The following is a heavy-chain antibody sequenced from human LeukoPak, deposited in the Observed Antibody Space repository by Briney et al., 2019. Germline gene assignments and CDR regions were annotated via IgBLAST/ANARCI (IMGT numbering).Heavy chain of an antibody. V-gene: IGHV4-39*07. J-gene: IGHJ4*02. D-gene: IGHD5-18*01. Sequence: SETLSLTCTVSGGSISSTNYYWGWIRQPPGKGLEWIGSVYYSGITYHNPSFKSRVTISLDTSQNQFSLRLNSVTAADTAVYYCVRDVGIQLWTTLPAYFDYWGQGTLLTVSS. CDR3: VRDVGIQLWTTLPAYFDY. CDR1: GGSISSTNYY. CDR2: VYYSGIT.